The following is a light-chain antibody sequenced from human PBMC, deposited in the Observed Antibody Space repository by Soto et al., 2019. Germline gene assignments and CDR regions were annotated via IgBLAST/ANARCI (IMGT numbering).Light chain of an antibody. CDR1: SSDVGGFNS. Sequence: QSALTQPASVSGSPGQSITISCTGTSSDVGGFNSVSWYRQHPGKAPKLMIYDVSDRPSGVSNRFSGSKSGNTASLTISGLQAEDEADYYCSSYTSSSTLYVFGTGTKLTVL. J-gene: IGLJ1*01. CDR2: DVS. V-gene: IGLV2-14*03. CDR3: SSYTSSSTLYV.